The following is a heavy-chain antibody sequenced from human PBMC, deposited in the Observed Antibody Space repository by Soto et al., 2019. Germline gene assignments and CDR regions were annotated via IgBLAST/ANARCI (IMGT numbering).Heavy chain of an antibody. CDR2: LSYDGSET. D-gene: IGHD3-10*02. CDR1: GFIFSNNG. CDR3: SIVRVADSALDH. J-gene: IGHJ4*02. Sequence: GGSLRLSGVGSGFIFSNNGMHWVRQTPGKGLEWVAFLSYDGSETFYADSVKGRFTVSRDNSKNTLFLHMRNLRRDDTAVYYCSIVRVADSALDHWGQGTLVTVSS. V-gene: IGHV3-30*03.